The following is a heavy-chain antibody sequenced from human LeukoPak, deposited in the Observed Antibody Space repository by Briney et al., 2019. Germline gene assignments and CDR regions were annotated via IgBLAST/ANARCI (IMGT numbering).Heavy chain of an antibody. CDR3: AREGDWNYVFDY. D-gene: IGHD1-7*01. V-gene: IGHV3-11*01. CDR2: ISSGGGTI. Sequence: GGSLRLSCAAYGFTFSDCYMSWIRQAPGKGLEWVSYISSGGGTIYYADSVKGRFTISRDNAKNSLYLQMDSLRAEDTAVYYCAREGDWNYVFDYWGQGTQVTVSS. J-gene: IGHJ4*02. CDR1: GFTFSDCY.